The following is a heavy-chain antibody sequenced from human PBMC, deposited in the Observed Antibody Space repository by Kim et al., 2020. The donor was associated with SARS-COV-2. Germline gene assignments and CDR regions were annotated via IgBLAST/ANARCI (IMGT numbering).Heavy chain of an antibody. CDR1: GGSFSGYY. Sequence: SETLSLTCAVYGGSFSGYYWSWIRQPPGKGLEWIGEINHSGSTNYNPSLKSRVTISVDTSKNQFSLKLSSVTAADTAVYYCARGLIVVTYYYGMDVWGQG. D-gene: IGHD3-22*01. CDR2: INHSGST. V-gene: IGHV4-34*01. CDR3: ARGLIVVTYYYGMDV. J-gene: IGHJ6*02.